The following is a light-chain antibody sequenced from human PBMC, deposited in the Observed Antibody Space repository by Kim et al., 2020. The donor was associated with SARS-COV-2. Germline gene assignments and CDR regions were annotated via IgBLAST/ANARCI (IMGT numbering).Light chain of an antibody. CDR1: SSYVGSYNL. Sequence: QSITISCTGTSSYVGSYNLVSWYQQHPGKAPKLMIYEVSKRPSGVSNRFSGSKSGNTASLTISGLQAEDEADYYCCSYAGSSTFVVFGGGTQLTVL. J-gene: IGLJ2*01. CDR2: EVS. V-gene: IGLV2-23*02. CDR3: CSYAGSSTFVV.